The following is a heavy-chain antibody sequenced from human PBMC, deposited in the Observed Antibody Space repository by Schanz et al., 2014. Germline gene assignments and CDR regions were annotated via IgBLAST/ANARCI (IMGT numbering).Heavy chain of an antibody. D-gene: IGHD5-18*01. CDR2: ISHNTFYT. CDR1: GFTFTDYY. CDR3: ASDVYRSGRPFDL. Sequence: QVQLVESGGGLVKPGGSLRLSCAASGFTFTDYYISWIRQAPGMGLEWVSYISHNTFYTDYADSVKGRFTISRDNAKNSVYLQMNTLRAEDTAIYFCASDVYRSGRPFDLWGQGTLVTVSS. V-gene: IGHV3-11*06. J-gene: IGHJ5*02.